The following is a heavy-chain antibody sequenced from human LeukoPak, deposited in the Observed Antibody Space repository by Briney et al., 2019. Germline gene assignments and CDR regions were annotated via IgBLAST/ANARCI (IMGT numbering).Heavy chain of an antibody. D-gene: IGHD6-13*01. Sequence: SETLSLTCTVSGGSISSYYWSWIRQPPGKGLEWIGYIYYSGSTNYNPSLKRRVTISVDTSKNQFSLKLSSVTAADTAVYYCARGTKEQQLVGGLDYWGQGTLVTVSS. CDR1: GGSISSYY. CDR3: ARGTKEQQLVGGLDY. CDR2: IYYSGST. V-gene: IGHV4-59*01. J-gene: IGHJ4*02.